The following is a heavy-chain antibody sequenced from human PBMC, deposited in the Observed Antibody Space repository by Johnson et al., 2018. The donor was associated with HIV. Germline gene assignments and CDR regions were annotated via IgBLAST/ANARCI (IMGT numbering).Heavy chain of an antibody. CDR1: GIIFSHYA. CDR2: ISYDGSDK. D-gene: IGHD5-24*01. CDR3: ARELEIAQGLDAFDI. Sequence: QVQLVESGGGVVQPGRSLRLSCAVSGIIFSHYAMHWVRQAPGKGLEWVAFISYDGSDKYYADSVKGRLTISRDSSRNTLYLQMNSLRAEDTAVYYCARELEIAQGLDAFDIWGQGTMVTVSS. J-gene: IGHJ3*02. V-gene: IGHV3-30*14.